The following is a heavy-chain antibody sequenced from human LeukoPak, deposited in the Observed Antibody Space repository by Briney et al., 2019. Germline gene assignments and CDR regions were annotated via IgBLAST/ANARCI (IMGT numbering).Heavy chain of an antibody. CDR3: AKDTAAAGTVFDY. CDR1: GFTFSSYA. V-gene: IGHV3-23*01. Sequence: GGSLRLSCAASGFTFSSYAMSWVRQAPGKGLEWVSAINGSGGSTYYADSVKGRFTISRDNSKNTLYLQMNSLRAEDTAVYYCAKDTAAAGTVFDYWGQGTLVTVSS. D-gene: IGHD6-13*01. J-gene: IGHJ4*02. CDR2: INGSGGST.